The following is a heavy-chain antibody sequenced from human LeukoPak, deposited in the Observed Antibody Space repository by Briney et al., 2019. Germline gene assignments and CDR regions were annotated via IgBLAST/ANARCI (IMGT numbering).Heavy chain of an antibody. V-gene: IGHV3-74*01. CDR2: LNSDGRTT. CDR3: AKDRYYEIRGWFDP. D-gene: IGHD3-9*01. Sequence: PGGSLRLSCAASGFTFSNYWMHWVRQGPGKGLVWVSRLNSDGRTTTYADSVKGRFTISRDNAKNTLYLQMNSLRPDDTAIYYCAKDRYYEIRGWFDPWGQGTLVTVSS. J-gene: IGHJ5*02. CDR1: GFTFSNYW.